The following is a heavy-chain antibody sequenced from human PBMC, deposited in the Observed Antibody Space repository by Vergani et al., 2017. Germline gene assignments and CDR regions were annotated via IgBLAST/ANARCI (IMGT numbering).Heavy chain of an antibody. J-gene: IGHJ2*01. D-gene: IGHD5-12*01. V-gene: IGHV4-34*01. CDR1: GGSFSGYY. CDR2: INHSGST. Sequence: QVQLQQWGAGLLKPSETLSLTCAVYGGSFSGYYWSWIRQPPGKGLEWIGEINHSGSTNYNPSLKSRVTISVDTSKNQFSLKLSSVTAADTAVYYCARVKYGYSGYDYFWYFDLWGRGTLVTVSS. CDR3: ARVKYGYSGYDYFWYFDL.